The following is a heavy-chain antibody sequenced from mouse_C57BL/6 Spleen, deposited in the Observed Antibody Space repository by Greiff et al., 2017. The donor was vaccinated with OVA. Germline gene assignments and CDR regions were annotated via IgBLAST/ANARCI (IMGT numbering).Heavy chain of an antibody. D-gene: IGHD1-1*01. V-gene: IGHV5-16*01. Sequence: EVKLVESEGGLVQPGSSMKLSCTASGFTFSDYYMAWFRQVPEKGLEWVANINYDGSSTYYLDSLKSRFIISRDNAKNILYLQISSLKSEDTATYYCARDYGGDAMDYWGQGTSVTVSS. J-gene: IGHJ4*01. CDR1: GFTFSDYY. CDR2: INYDGSST. CDR3: ARDYGGDAMDY.